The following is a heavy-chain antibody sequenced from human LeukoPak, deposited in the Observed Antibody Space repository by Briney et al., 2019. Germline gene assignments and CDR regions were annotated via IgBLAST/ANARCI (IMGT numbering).Heavy chain of an antibody. CDR1: GGTFISYA. CDR2: IIPIFGIA. Sequence: ASLKVSCKESGGTFISYAISWVRQAPGQGLEWMGRIIPIFGIANYAQKFQGRVTITADKYTSTAYMELSSLRSEDTAVYYCASYLQRGDNWFDPWGQGTLVTVSS. D-gene: IGHD3-10*01. CDR3: ASYLQRGDNWFDP. J-gene: IGHJ5*02. V-gene: IGHV1-69*04.